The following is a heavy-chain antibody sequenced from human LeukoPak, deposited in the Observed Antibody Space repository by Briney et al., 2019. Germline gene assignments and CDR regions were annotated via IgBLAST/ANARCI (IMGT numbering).Heavy chain of an antibody. CDR1: GYTFTSYY. Sequence: WASVKVSCKASGYTFTSYYMHWVRQAPGQGLEWMGWINPNSGATNYAQKFQGRVTMTRDTSIGTAYMDLRSLTSDDTVVYYCARGIGYCNTPECPARVHGCDYGGKGTLVTAS. V-gene: IGHV1-2*02. CDR3: ARGIGYCNTPECPARVHGCDY. J-gene: IGHJ4*02. CDR2: INPNSGAT. D-gene: IGHD2-15*01.